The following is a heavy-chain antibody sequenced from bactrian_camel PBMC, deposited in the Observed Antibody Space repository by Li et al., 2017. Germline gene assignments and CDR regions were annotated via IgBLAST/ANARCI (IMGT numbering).Heavy chain of an antibody. Sequence: HVQLVESGGGSVQAGGSLRLSCAVSKSIYSTYCMGWFRQAPGKEREGVAHIDRPGRRAYADSVNGRFAISKDSAKNTLYLRMYRLKPEDTAVYYCASDRGFVGCSDHQGQGTQVTVS. CDR2: IDRPGRR. CDR1: KSIYSTYC. D-gene: IGHD3*01. V-gene: IGHV3S53*01. J-gene: IGHJ4*01.